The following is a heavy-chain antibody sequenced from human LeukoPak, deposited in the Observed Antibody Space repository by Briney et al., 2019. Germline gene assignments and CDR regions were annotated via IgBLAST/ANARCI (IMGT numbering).Heavy chain of an antibody. CDR2: INPNSGGT. V-gene: IGHV1-2*02. D-gene: IGHD3-10*01. Sequence: ASVKVSCKASGYTLTGYYMHWVRQAPGQGLEWMGWINPNSGGTNYAQKFQGRVTMTRDTSISTAYMELSRLRSDDTAVYYCARDPSLGPFGDWFDPWGQGTLVTVSS. CDR1: GYTLTGYY. CDR3: ARDPSLGPFGDWFDP. J-gene: IGHJ5*02.